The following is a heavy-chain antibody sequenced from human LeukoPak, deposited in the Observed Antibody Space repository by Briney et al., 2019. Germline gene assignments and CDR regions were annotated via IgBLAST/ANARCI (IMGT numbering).Heavy chain of an antibody. J-gene: IGHJ4*02. CDR3: ARAMGGAGTVTDY. D-gene: IGHD6-13*01. V-gene: IGHV4-59*01. CDR1: GGSISSYY. CDR2: IYYSGNT. Sequence: SETLSLTCTVSGGSISSYYWSWIRQPPGKGLEWIGYIYYSGNTNYNPSLKSRVTISVDTSKNQFSLRLSSVTAADTAVYYCARAMGGAGTVTDYWGQGTLVTVSS.